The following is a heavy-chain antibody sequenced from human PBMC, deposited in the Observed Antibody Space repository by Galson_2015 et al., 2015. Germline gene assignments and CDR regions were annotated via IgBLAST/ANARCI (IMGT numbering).Heavy chain of an antibody. CDR3: ARDLLFYSTGWYLGY. CDR1: GYTFSGYY. V-gene: IGHV1-2*06. CDR2: INPNSGDT. Sequence: SVKVSCKASGYTFSGYYIHWVRQAPGQGLEWMGRINPNSGDTIYAQKFQGRFTMTRDTSITTAYMDLSRQRSDDTAVYYCARDLLFYSTGWYLGYWGQGTLITVSS. D-gene: IGHD6-19*01. J-gene: IGHJ4*02.